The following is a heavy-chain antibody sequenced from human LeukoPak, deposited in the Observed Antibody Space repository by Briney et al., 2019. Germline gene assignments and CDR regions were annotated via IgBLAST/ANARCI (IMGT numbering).Heavy chain of an antibody. CDR1: GGSISSGDYY. V-gene: IGHV4-30-4*08. CDR2: IYYSGST. J-gene: IGHJ3*02. D-gene: IGHD2-8*01. Sequence: SQTLSLTCTVSGGSISSGDYYWSWIRQPPGKGVEWIGYIYYSGSTYYNPSLKSRVTISVDTSKNQFSLKLSSVTAADTAVYYCASLNLYCTNGVCYPDAFDIWGQGTMVTVSS. CDR3: ASLNLYCTNGVCYPDAFDI.